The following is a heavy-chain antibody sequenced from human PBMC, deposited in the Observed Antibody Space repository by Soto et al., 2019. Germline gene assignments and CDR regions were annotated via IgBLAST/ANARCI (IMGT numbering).Heavy chain of an antibody. Sequence: ASVKVSCKASGYTFTSYGISWVRQAPGQGLEWMGWISAYNGNTNYAQKLQGRVTMTTDTSTSTAYMELRSLRSDDTAVYYCARVSCSGGSCYSSPSYNWFDPWGQGTLVTVYS. V-gene: IGHV1-18*01. D-gene: IGHD2-15*01. CDR3: ARVSCSGGSCYSSPSYNWFDP. CDR2: ISAYNGNT. CDR1: GYTFTSYG. J-gene: IGHJ5*02.